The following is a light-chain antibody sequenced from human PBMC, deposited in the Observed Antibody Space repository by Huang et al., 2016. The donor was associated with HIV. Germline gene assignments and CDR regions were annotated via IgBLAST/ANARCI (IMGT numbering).Light chain of an antibody. V-gene: IGKV3-15*01. J-gene: IGKJ3*01. CDR3: QQYNNWGIFT. CDR1: QNVNNK. Sequence: EIVMTQSPATLSVSPGERATLSCRASQNVNNKLAWYQQKRGQTPRLLIYGASTRATGIPARFSGSGSGTEFTLTISSLQSEDFAFYYCQQYNNWGIFTFGPGTKVDVK. CDR2: GAS.